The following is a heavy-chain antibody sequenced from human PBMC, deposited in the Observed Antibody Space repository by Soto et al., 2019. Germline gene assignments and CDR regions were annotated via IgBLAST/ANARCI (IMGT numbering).Heavy chain of an antibody. CDR1: DYSISSGYY. V-gene: IGHV4-38-2*01. CDR2: INRSGST. J-gene: IGHJ4*02. D-gene: IGHD2-15*01. Sequence: PSETLSLTCAVSDYSISSGYYWGWIRQPPGKGLEWIGSINRSGSTFYNPSLKSRVTISVDTSKNQFSLKLTSVTAADTAVYFCARLWGCSGGHCLYYFDYWGQGTLVTVSS. CDR3: ARLWGCSGGHCLYYFDY.